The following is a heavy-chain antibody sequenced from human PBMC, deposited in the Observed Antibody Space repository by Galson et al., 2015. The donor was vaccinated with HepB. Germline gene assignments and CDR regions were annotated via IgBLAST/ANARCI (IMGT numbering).Heavy chain of an antibody. V-gene: IGHV3-11*06. J-gene: IGHJ4*02. D-gene: IGHD3-10*01. CDR3: ARSPYYGYYLDY. CDR1: GFTFSDYY. Sequence: SLRLSCAASGFTFSDYYMSWIRQAPGKGLEWVSYISSSSSYTNYADSVKGRFTISRDNAKNSLYLQMNSLRAEDTAVYYCARSPYYGYYLDYWGQGTLVTVSS. CDR2: ISSSSSYT.